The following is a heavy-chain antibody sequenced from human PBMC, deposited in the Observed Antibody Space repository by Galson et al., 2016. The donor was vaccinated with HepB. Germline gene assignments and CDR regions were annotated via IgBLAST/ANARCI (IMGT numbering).Heavy chain of an antibody. CDR2: ISYSGST. CDR3: ARAKTGYSSGWAFDF. CDR1: GGSVSIGTFY. D-gene: IGHD6-19*01. J-gene: IGHJ4*02. V-gene: IGHV4-31*03. Sequence: TLSLTCTVSGGSVSIGTFYWSWIRQQPGKGLEWIGFISYSGSTSYNPSLKSRATISSDASKNHFSLKLSPVTAADTAVFYCARAKTGYSSGWAFDFWGQGSLVTVSS.